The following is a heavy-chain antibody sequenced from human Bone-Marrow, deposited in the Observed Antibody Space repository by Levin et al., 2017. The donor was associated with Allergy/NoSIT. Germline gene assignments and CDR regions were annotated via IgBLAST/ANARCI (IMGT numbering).Heavy chain of an antibody. CDR2: ISSSGRT. J-gene: IGHJ4*02. V-gene: IGHV3-23*01. CDR1: GFSFSSYA. Sequence: GGSLRLSCEASGFSFSSYAMGWVRQAPGKGLEWVASISSSGRTYIADSVKGRFTISRDTSKSMLFLQMDRLRADDTATYYCAREYSGYDYESDYWGQGTLVTVSS. D-gene: IGHD5-12*01. CDR3: AREYSGYDYESDY.